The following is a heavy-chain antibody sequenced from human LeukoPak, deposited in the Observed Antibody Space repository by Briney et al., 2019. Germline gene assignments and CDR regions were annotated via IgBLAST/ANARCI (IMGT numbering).Heavy chain of an antibody. Sequence: PSETLSLTCTISGGSISTYYWSWIRQPPGKGLEWIGRIYTSGSTNYNPSLKSRVTIAVDTSKKQFSLKRSSVTAADTGVYYCARSIAVAGPQSAYYYYMDVWGKGTTVTVSS. CDR2: IYTSGST. CDR3: ARSIAVAGPQSAYYYYMDV. V-gene: IGHV4-4*07. J-gene: IGHJ6*03. D-gene: IGHD6-13*01. CDR1: GGSISTYY.